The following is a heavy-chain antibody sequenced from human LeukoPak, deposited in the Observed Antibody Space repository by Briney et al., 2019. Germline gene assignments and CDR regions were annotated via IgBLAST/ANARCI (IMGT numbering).Heavy chain of an antibody. Sequence: GESLKISCKGSGYSFTSYWIGWVRQMPGKGLEWMGIIYPADSAAKYSPSFQGQVTISVDKSISTAYLQWSRLKASDTAMYYCAGHPKSGYSGYEPDYWGQGTLVTVSS. J-gene: IGHJ4*02. CDR1: GYSFTSYW. V-gene: IGHV5-51*01. CDR3: AGHPKSGYSGYEPDY. CDR2: IYPADSAA. D-gene: IGHD5-12*01.